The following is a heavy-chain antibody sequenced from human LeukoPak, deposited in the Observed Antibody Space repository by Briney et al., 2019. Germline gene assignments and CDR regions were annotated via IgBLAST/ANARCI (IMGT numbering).Heavy chain of an antibody. CDR1: GITFSSYG. J-gene: IGHJ4*02. CDR2: IWYDGSNK. CDR3: ARRAYGDYDNYFDY. V-gene: IGHV3-33*01. D-gene: IGHD4-17*01. Sequence: GGSLRLSCAASGITFSSYGMHWVRQAPGKGLEWVAVIWYDGSNKYYADSVKGRFTISRDNSKNTLYLQMSSLRAEDTAVYYCARRAYGDYDNYFDYWGQGTLVTVSS.